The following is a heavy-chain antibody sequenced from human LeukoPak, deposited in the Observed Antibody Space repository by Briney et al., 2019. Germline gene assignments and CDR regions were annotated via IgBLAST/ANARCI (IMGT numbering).Heavy chain of an antibody. Sequence: PSETLSLTCTVSGGSISSSSYYWGWIRQPPGKGLEWIGSIYYSGSTYYNPSLKSRVTISVDTSKNQFSLKLSSVTAADTAVYYCAGLAAVTTSPADYFDYRGQGTLVTVSS. V-gene: IGHV4-39*01. J-gene: IGHJ4*02. CDR2: IYYSGST. CDR3: AGLAAVTTSPADYFDY. CDR1: GGSISSSSYY. D-gene: IGHD4-17*01.